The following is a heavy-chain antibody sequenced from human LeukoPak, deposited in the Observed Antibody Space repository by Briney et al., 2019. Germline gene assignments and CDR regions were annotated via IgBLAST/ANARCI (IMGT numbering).Heavy chain of an antibody. D-gene: IGHD4-17*01. CDR3: ARDPNGDYIGTFDM. CDR1: GFTFSSYA. V-gene: IGHV3-23*01. CDR2: ISGSGGST. Sequence: GGSLRLSCAASGFTFSSYAMSWVRQAPGKGLEWVSAISGSGGSTYYADSVKGRFTISRDNSKNTLYLQVNSLRVEDTAMYFCARDPNGDYIGTFDMWGRGTMVSVSS. J-gene: IGHJ3*02.